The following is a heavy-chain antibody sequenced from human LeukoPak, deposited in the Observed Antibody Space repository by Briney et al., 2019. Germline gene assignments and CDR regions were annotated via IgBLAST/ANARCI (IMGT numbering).Heavy chain of an antibody. Sequence: GRSLRLSCAASGFTFSSYAMHWVRQAPGKGLEWVAVISYDGSNKYYADSVKGRFTISRDNSKNTLYLQMNSLRAEDTAVYYCASRAAAGLYYYGMDVWGQGTTVTVSS. CDR2: ISYDGSNK. D-gene: IGHD6-13*01. J-gene: IGHJ6*02. V-gene: IGHV3-30*04. CDR3: ASRAAAGLYYYGMDV. CDR1: GFTFSSYA.